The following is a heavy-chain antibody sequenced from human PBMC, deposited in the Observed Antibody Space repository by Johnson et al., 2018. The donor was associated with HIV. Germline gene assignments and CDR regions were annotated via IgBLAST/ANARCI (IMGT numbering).Heavy chain of an antibody. Sequence: VQLVESGGGLVKPGGSLRLSCAASGFTFSDYYMTWIRQAPGKGLEWVSGISWNSGSIGYADSVKGRFTISRDNAKNSLYLQMNSLRAEDTALYYCAKAIAARPSGAFDIWGQGTMVTVSS. CDR1: GFTFSDYY. V-gene: IGHV3-9*01. CDR3: AKAIAARPSGAFDI. J-gene: IGHJ3*02. D-gene: IGHD6-6*01. CDR2: ISWNSGSI.